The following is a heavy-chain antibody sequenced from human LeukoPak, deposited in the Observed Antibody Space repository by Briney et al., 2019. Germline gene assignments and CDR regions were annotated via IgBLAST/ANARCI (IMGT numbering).Heavy chain of an antibody. CDR3: ARDPGPIWIF. Sequence: GSSVKVSCKASRGTFSGYAISWVRQAPGQGLEWMGGIIPIFGTANYAQKFQGRVTITTDESTSTAYMELSSLRSEDTAVYYCARDPGPIWIFWGQGTLVTVSS. CDR2: IIPIFGTA. V-gene: IGHV1-69*05. J-gene: IGHJ4*02. CDR1: RGTFSGYA. D-gene: IGHD3-3*02.